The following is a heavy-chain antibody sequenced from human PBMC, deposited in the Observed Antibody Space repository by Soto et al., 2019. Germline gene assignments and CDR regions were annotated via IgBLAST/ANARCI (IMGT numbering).Heavy chain of an antibody. J-gene: IGHJ6*02. D-gene: IGHD1-26*01. V-gene: IGHV3-33*01. Sequence: GGSLRLSCAASGFTFSSYGMHWVRQAPGKGLEWVAVIWYDGSNKYYADSVKGRFTISRDNSKNTLYLQMNSLRAEDTAVYYCAREGGIYGGNFPYYYYGMDVWGQGTTVTVSS. CDR1: GFTFSSYG. CDR2: IWYDGSNK. CDR3: AREGGIYGGNFPYYYYGMDV.